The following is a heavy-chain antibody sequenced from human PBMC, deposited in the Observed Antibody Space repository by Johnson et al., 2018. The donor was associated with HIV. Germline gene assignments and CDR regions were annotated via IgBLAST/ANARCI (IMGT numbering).Heavy chain of an antibody. CDR2: IWSDGSNK. V-gene: IGHV3-33*01. J-gene: IGHJ3*02. CDR1: GFTFSSYG. CDR3: ARGAWGSVEDAFDI. Sequence: VQLVESGGGVVRPGGSLRLSCAASGFTFSSYGMHWVRQAPGKGLEWVAVIWSDGSNKYYADSAKGRFTISRDNSKNTLYLQMNSLISEDTAVYYCARGAWGSVEDAFDIWGQGTMVTVSS. D-gene: IGHD7-27*01.